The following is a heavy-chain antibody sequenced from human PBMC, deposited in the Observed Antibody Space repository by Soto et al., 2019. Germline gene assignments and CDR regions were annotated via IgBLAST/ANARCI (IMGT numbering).Heavy chain of an antibody. Sequence: GESLKISCAASGFTFSSYWMHWVRQAPGKGLVWVSRINSDGSSTSYADSVKGRFTISRDNAKNTLYLQMNSLRAEDTAVYYCARVNSAYYYDSIDSEVDYWGQGTLVTVSS. CDR3: ARVNSAYYYDSIDSEVDY. D-gene: IGHD3-22*01. CDR1: GFTFSSYW. J-gene: IGHJ4*02. V-gene: IGHV3-74*01. CDR2: INSDGSST.